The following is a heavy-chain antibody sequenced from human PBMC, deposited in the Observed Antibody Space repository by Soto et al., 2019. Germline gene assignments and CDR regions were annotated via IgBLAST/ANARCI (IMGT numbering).Heavy chain of an antibody. D-gene: IGHD3-22*01. CDR2: VYSSGSP. V-gene: IGHV4-59*08. CDR1: GGSIPSYF. Sequence: XXTLSLSCTVSGGSIPSYFWVWIPQPPGKGLEWIGYVYSSGSPTYNPSLKSRVTISVDMSKNQFSLRLTSLTAADTAVYYCARQVGITVTLDSWGQGTLVTVSS. CDR3: ARQVGITVTLDS. J-gene: IGHJ4*02.